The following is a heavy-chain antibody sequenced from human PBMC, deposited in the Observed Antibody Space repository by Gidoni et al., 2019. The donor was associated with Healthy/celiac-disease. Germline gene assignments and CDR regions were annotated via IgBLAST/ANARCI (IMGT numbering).Heavy chain of an antibody. Sequence: EVQLVESGGGLVQPGGSLRLSCAASGFTFSSYEMNWVRQAPGKGLEWVSYISSSGSTIYYADSVKGRFTISRDNAKNSLYLQMNSLRAEDTAVYYCAREMVYAACGMDVWGQGTTVTVSS. CDR1: GFTFSSYE. CDR2: ISSSGSTI. V-gene: IGHV3-48*03. D-gene: IGHD2-8*01. CDR3: AREMVYAACGMDV. J-gene: IGHJ6*02.